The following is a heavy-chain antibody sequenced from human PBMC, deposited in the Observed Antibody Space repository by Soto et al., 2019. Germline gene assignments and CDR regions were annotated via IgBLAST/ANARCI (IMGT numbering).Heavy chain of an antibody. CDR1: GFSLSTSGMC. V-gene: IGHV2-70*11. CDR2: IDWDDDK. J-gene: IGHJ4*02. Sequence: SGPTLVNPTQTLTLTCTFSGFSLSTSGMCVSWIRQPPGKALEWLARIDWDDDKYYITSLKTRLTISKDTSKNQVVLTMTNLDPVDTGTYFCARTRYGSGSYNLDYWGQGTLVTVSS. CDR3: ARTRYGSGSYNLDY. D-gene: IGHD3-10*01.